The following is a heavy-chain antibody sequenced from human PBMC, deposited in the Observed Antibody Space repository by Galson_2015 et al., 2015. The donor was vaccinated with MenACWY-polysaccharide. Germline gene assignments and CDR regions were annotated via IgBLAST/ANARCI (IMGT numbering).Heavy chain of an antibody. D-gene: IGHD1-26*01. Sequence: SLRLSCAASGFNFSIYVMTWVRQAPGKGLEWVSAISSGSDTAYYTDSVKGRFTISRDNSKDTRHLQMDSLRAEDTAVYYCVKGGWADNWGQGTLVTVSS. CDR1: GFNFSIYV. CDR3: VKGGWADN. J-gene: IGHJ4*02. CDR2: ISSGSDTA. V-gene: IGHV3-23*01.